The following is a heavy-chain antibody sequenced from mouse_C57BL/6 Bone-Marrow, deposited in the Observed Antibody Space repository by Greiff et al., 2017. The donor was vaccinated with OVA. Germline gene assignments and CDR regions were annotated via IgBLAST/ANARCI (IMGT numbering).Heavy chain of an antibody. J-gene: IGHJ1*03. Sequence: QVQLQQSGAELVKPGASVKISCKASGYTFTDYYINWVKQRPGQGLEWIGKIGPGSGSTYYNEKFKGKATLTADKSSSTAYMQLSSLTSEDSAVYFCARRVHYYGSSYWYFDVWGTGTTVTVSS. CDR3: ARRVHYYGSSYWYFDV. V-gene: IGHV1-77*01. D-gene: IGHD1-1*01. CDR1: GYTFTDYY. CDR2: IGPGSGST.